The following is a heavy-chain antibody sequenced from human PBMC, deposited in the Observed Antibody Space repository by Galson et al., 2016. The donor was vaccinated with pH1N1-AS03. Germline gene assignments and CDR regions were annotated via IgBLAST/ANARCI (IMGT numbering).Heavy chain of an antibody. CDR3: VADFDY. Sequence: SLRLSCAASGFTFSSYAMHWVRQAPGKGLEWVAVISYDGTNKYYADSVKVRFTISRDNSKNTLYLQMNCLRVEDTAVYYCVADFDYWGQGTLVTVSS. CDR1: GFTFSSYA. D-gene: IGHD6-13*01. CDR2: ISYDGTNK. J-gene: IGHJ4*02. V-gene: IGHV3-30*01.